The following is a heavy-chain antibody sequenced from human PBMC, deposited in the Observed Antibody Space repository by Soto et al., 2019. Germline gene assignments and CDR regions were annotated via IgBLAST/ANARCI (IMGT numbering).Heavy chain of an antibody. CDR2: IYHSGST. CDR3: ARAPARYYYDSSDYYYGDYFDY. V-gene: IGHV4-30-2*01. D-gene: IGHD3-22*01. CDR1: GGSISSGGYS. J-gene: IGHJ4*02. Sequence: SETLSLTCAVSGGSISSGGYSWSWIRQPPGKGLEWIGYIYHSGSTYYNPSLKSRVTISVDRSKNQFSLKLSSVTAADTAVYYCARAPARYYYDSSDYYYGDYFDYWGQRTLVTVSS.